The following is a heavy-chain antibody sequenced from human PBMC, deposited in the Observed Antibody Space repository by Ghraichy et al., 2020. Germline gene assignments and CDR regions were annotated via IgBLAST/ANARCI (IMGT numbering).Heavy chain of an antibody. Sequence: SETLSLTCTVSGGSISSSGYYWGWIRQPPGKGLEWIGSIYYSGSTYYNPSLKSRVTISVDTSKNQFSLKLSSVTAADTAVYYCARHVPFGSSSWGRFDPWGQGTLVTVSS. D-gene: IGHD6-13*01. V-gene: IGHV4-39*01. CDR3: ARHVPFGSSSWGRFDP. CDR1: GGSISSSGYY. CDR2: IYYSGST. J-gene: IGHJ5*02.